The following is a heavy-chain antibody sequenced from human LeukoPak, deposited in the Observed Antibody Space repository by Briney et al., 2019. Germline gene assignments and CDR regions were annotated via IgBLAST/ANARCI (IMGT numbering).Heavy chain of an antibody. D-gene: IGHD6-6*01. V-gene: IGHV3-48*04. J-gene: IGHJ3*02. CDR1: GFTFSDYS. CDR3: ARDRRSSIAFDI. CDR2: ISSGSSTI. Sequence: GGSLRLSCAASGFTFSDYSMNWVRQAPGKGLEWVSYISSGSSTIYYADSVKGRFTISRDNAKNSLYLQMNSLRAEDTAVYYCARDRRSSIAFDIWGQGTMVTVSS.